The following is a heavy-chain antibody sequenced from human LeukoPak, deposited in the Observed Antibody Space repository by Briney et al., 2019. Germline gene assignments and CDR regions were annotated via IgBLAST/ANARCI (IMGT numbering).Heavy chain of an antibody. Sequence: SETLSLTCAVCGGSISSSSYYWGWIRQPPGKGLEWIGSIYYSGSTYYNPSLKSRVTISVDTSKNQFSLKLSSVTAADTAVYYCVRHVGWFDPWGQGTLVTVSS. J-gene: IGHJ5*02. V-gene: IGHV4-39*01. CDR3: VRHVGWFDP. CDR2: IYYSGST. CDR1: GGSISSSSYY. D-gene: IGHD2-15*01.